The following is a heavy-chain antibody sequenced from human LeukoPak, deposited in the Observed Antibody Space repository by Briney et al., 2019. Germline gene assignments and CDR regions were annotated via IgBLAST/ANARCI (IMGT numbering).Heavy chain of an antibody. D-gene: IGHD2-21*01. CDR1: GFPFSSYW. J-gene: IGHJ4*02. V-gene: IGHV3-23*01. CDR3: AKLVNY. CDR2: IRASDGRT. Sequence: GGSLRLSCVASGFPFSSYWMTWVRQAPGKGLECVSSIRASDGRTYYGDSVEGRFTISRDNSKNTLYLQMNSLRAEDTAVYYCAKLVNYWGQGLLVTVSS.